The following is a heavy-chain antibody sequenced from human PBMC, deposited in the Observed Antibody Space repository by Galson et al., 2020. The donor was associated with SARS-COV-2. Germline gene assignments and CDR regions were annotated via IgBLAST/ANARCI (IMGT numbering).Heavy chain of an antibody. J-gene: IGHJ4*02. CDR1: GFIVSSNY. D-gene: IGHD3-22*01. CDR2: IYSGGRT. V-gene: IGHV3-53*01. Sequence: QLGESLKISCAASGFIVSSNYMSWVRQAPGKGLEWVSVIYSGGRTYYADSVKGRFTISRDNSKSTLYLQMNSLRAEDTAVYYCARQYYYDSSGHYYPDYWGQGTLVTVSS. CDR3: ARQYYYDSSGHYYPDY.